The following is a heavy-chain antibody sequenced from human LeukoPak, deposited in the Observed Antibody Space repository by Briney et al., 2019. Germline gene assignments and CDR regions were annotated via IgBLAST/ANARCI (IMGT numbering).Heavy chain of an antibody. J-gene: IGHJ5*02. CDR2: RNPNSGNT. Sequence: EASVKVSCKASGYTFTSYDINWVRQATGQGLEWMGWRNPNSGNTGYAQKFQGRVTMTRNTSISTDYMELSSLRSEDTAVYYYARGVGATVSYWFHPWGQGTLVTVSS. V-gene: IGHV1-8*01. CDR3: ARGVGATVSYWFHP. D-gene: IGHD1-26*01. CDR1: GYTFTSYD.